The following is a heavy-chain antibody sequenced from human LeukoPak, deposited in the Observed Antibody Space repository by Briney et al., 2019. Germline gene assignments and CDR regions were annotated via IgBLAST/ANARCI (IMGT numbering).Heavy chain of an antibody. D-gene: IGHD5-18*01. CDR1: GYTFTSYD. J-gene: IGHJ4*02. Sequence: ASVKVSCKASGYTFTSYDINWVRQATGQGLEWMGWMNPNSGNTGYAQKFQGRVTMTRDTSTSTVYMELSSLRSEDTAVYYCARGADTAMEVLYYWGQGTLVTVSS. CDR3: ARGADTAMEVLYY. CDR2: MNPNSGNT. V-gene: IGHV1-8*01.